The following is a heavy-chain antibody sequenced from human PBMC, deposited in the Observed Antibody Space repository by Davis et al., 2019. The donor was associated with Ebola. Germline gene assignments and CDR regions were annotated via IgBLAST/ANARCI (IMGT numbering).Heavy chain of an antibody. CDR1: GFTFSNFW. V-gene: IGHV3-7*01. D-gene: IGHD3-22*01. CDR2: TTEDGSDK. Sequence: GGSLRLSCAASGFTFSNFWMTWVRQAPGKGLEWVANTTEDGSDKNYVDAVKGRFTVSRDNARNSLYLQMNSLTAEDTALYYCARTYFHDNSGYRPSDYWGQGTLVTVSS. J-gene: IGHJ4*02. CDR3: ARTYFHDNSGYRPSDY.